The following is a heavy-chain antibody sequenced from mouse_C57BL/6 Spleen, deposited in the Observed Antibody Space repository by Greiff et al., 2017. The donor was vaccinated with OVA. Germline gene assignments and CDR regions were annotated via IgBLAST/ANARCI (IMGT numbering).Heavy chain of an antibody. J-gene: IGHJ2*01. Sequence: QVQLQQPGAELVRPGSSVKLSCKASGYTFTSYWMDWVKQRPGQGLEWIGNIYPSDSETHYNQKFKDKATLTVDKSSSTAYMQLSSLTSEDSAVYYCARKIYGSFFDYWGQGTTLTVSS. CDR2: IYPSDSET. CDR1: GYTFTSYW. V-gene: IGHV1-61*01. D-gene: IGHD1-1*01. CDR3: ARKIYGSFFDY.